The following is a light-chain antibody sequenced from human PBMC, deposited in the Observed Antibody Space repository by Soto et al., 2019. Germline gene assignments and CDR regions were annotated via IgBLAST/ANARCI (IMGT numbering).Light chain of an antibody. J-gene: IGKJ4*01. CDR2: DAS. V-gene: IGKV3-20*01. CDR3: QQYGSSPLT. Sequence: EFVLTQSPVPLSLSPGERATLSCRASQTVRNNYLAWYQQKPGQAPRLLIYDASSRATGIPDRFSGGGSGTDFTLTISRREPEDFAGYYCQQYGSSPLTFGGGTKVDI. CDR1: QTVRNNY.